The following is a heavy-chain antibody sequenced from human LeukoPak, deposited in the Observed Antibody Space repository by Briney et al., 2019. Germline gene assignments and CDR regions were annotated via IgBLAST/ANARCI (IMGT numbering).Heavy chain of an antibody. CDR2: LNPNTGAS. V-gene: IGHV1-2*02. D-gene: IGHD3-16*01. CDR1: GSTFTGYY. J-gene: IGHJ4*02. Sequence: ASVKVSCKASGSTFTGYYFHWVRQAPGHGLEWMGWLNPNTGASKYAQDFHGRVTMTGNMSITTVYIDITRLRFDDTAVYYCASEPLGAAYYDSWGQGTLVTVSS. CDR3: ASEPLGAAYYDS.